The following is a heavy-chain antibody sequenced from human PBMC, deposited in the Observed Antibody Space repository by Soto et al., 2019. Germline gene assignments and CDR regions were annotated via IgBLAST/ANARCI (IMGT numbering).Heavy chain of an antibody. CDR3: ARGGAVIATYYYYYYGMDV. Sequence: SETLSLTCAVYGGSFSGYYWSWIRQPPGKGLEWIGEINHSGSTNYNPSLKSRVTISVDTSKNQFSLKLSSVTAADTAVYYCARGGAVIATYYYYYYGMDVWGQGTTVTVSS. V-gene: IGHV4-34*01. J-gene: IGHJ6*02. D-gene: IGHD3-16*01. CDR2: INHSGST. CDR1: GGSFSGYY.